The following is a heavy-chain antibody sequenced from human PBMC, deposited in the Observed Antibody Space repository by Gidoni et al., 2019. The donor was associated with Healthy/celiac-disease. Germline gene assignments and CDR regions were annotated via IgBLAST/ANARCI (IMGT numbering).Heavy chain of an antibody. CDR1: GFTFSSYG. CDR2: LSYDGSNK. Sequence: QPGRSLRLSCAASGFTFSSYGMHWVRQAPGKGLEWVAVLSYDGSNKYYADSVKGRFTISRDNSKNTLYLQMNSLRAEDTAVYYCAKDNTPDIVVVPAAIGYWGQGTLVTVSS. V-gene: IGHV3-30*18. D-gene: IGHD2-2*01. CDR3: AKDNTPDIVVVPAAIGY. J-gene: IGHJ4*02.